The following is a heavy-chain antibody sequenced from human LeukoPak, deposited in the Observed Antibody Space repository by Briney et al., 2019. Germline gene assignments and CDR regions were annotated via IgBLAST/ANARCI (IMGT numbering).Heavy chain of an antibody. D-gene: IGHD4-23*01. J-gene: IGHJ4*02. V-gene: IGHV3-66*01. CDR1: RFTVSDKY. Sequence: GGSLRLSCAASRFTVSDKYMSWVRQAPGKGLEWVSVIYSDGSTYYADSVKGRFTISRDNSKNTLYLQMNSLRAEDTAVYYCARDLTYGGKRGYYFDYWGQGTLVTVSS. CDR3: ARDLTYGGKRGYYFDY. CDR2: IYSDGST.